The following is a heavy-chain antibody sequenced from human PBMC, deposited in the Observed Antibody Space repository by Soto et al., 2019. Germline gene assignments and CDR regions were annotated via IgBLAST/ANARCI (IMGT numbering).Heavy chain of an antibody. CDR1: GFIFRYAW. V-gene: IGHV3-15*05. CDR2: VKSKSEGLTT. J-gene: IGHJ4*02. CDR3: VAGSPFEY. D-gene: IGHD2-21*01. Sequence: GGSLRLSCAASGFIFRYAWISWVRQAPGKGLEWIGRVKSKSEGLTTDYAALVKGRFTVSRDDSINTVSLQMDSLKMEDTAVYFCVAGSPFEYWGQGTLVTVSS.